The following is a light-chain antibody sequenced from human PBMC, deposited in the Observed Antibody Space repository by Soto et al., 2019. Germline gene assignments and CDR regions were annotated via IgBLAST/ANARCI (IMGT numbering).Light chain of an antibody. CDR2: DAS. CDR1: QDISNY. J-gene: IGKJ1*01. Sequence: DIQMTQSPSSLSASVGDRVTITCQASQDISNYLNWYQQKPGKAPKFLIYDASNLETGVPSRFSGSGSGTDFTFTISSLQPEDIATYYCQQYDNVPRTFGQGTKVEIK. CDR3: QQYDNVPRT. V-gene: IGKV1-33*01.